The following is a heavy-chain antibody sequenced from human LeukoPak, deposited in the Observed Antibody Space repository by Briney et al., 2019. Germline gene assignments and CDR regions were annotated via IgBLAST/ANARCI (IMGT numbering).Heavy chain of an antibody. CDR2: VDYSGCT. CDR3: ARHTGSTWYTSFDY. D-gene: IGHD6-13*01. Sequence: SETLSLTCTVSGGSISSSDYCWSWIRQPPGKGLEWIGSVDYSGCTYYNPSLKSRLTTSVDTSKNQLSLNVSSVTAADTAIYYCARHTGSTWYTSFDYWGPGTLVTVSS. V-gene: IGHV4-39*01. CDR1: GGSISSSDYC. J-gene: IGHJ4*02.